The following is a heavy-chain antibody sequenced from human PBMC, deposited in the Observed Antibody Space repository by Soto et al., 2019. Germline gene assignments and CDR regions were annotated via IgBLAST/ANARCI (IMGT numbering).Heavy chain of an antibody. Sequence: QVQLVQSGAEVKKPGASVKVSCKASGYTFTSYGISWVRQARGQGLEWMGWISAYNGNTNYGQKLQGRVTMTTDTCTSTVYMVLRSLRSDDTAVYYCARRAAAGNNWFDPWGQGTLVTVSS. J-gene: IGHJ5*02. CDR2: ISAYNGNT. CDR1: GYTFTSYG. V-gene: IGHV1-18*01. D-gene: IGHD6-13*01. CDR3: ARRAAAGNNWFDP.